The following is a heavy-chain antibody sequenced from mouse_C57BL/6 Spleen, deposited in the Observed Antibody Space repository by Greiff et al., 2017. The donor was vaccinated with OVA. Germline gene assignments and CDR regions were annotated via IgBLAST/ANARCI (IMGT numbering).Heavy chain of an antibody. CDR1: GYSFTGYY. CDR2: INPSTGGT. V-gene: IGHV1-42*01. D-gene: IGHD2-2*01. CDR3: ARAVNGYYYAMDY. J-gene: IGHJ4*01. Sequence: VQLKQSGPELVKPGASVKISCKASGYSFTGYYMNWVKQSPEKSLEWIGEINPSTGGTTYNQKFKAKATLTVDKSSSTAYMQLKSLTSEDSAVYYCARAVNGYYYAMDYWGQGTSVTVSS.